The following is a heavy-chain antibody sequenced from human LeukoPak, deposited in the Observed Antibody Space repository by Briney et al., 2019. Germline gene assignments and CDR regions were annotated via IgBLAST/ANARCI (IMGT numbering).Heavy chain of an antibody. D-gene: IGHD3-22*01. CDR1: GGTFSSYT. CDR3: ARGPGDFYDSSGYYYVPDY. Sequence: GASVKVSCKAFGGTFSSYTISWVRQAPGQGLEWMGGIIPIFGTPNYAQKFQGRVTITTDESTSTAYLELSSLRPEDTAVYYCARGPGDFYDSSGYYYVPDYWGQGTLVTVSS. J-gene: IGHJ4*02. V-gene: IGHV1-69*05. CDR2: IIPIFGTP.